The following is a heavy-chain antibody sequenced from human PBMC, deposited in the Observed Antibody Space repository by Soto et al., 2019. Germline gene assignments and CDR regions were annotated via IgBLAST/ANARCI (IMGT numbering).Heavy chain of an antibody. V-gene: IGHV1-18*04. D-gene: IGHD3-9*01. CDR1: GYTFTSYG. CDR3: ARDDLRYFDWLAYYYYGMDV. CDR2: ISAYNGNT. Sequence: ASVKVSCKASGYTFTSYGISWVRQAPGQGPEWMGWISAYNGNTNYAQKLQGRVTMTTDTSTSTAYMELRSLRSDDTAVYYCARDDLRYFDWLAYYYYGMDVWGQGTTVTVSS. J-gene: IGHJ6*02.